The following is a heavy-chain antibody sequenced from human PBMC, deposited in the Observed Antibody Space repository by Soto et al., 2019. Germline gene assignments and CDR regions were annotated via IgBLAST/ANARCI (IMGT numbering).Heavy chain of an antibody. Sequence: EVQLVESGGGLVKPGGSLRLSCAASGFSFTDYSMNWVRQAPGKGLEWVSSISGSSSYIYYADSLKGRFTVSRDNAERSLFLQMKSLGAEDTAVYYCARDGAYCSGTGCRDYYHYMDVWGKGTTVTVSS. D-gene: IGHD2-2*01. V-gene: IGHV3-21*01. CDR3: ARDGAYCSGTGCRDYYHYMDV. J-gene: IGHJ6*03. CDR2: ISGSSSYI. CDR1: GFSFTDYS.